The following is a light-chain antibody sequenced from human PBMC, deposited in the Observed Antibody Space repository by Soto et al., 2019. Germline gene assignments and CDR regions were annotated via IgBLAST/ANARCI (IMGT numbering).Light chain of an antibody. CDR2: AAS. V-gene: IGKV1-27*01. Sequence: DIQMTQSPSSLSASVGDRVTITCRASQGISNYVAWYQQKPGKPPTLLIYAASTLQSGVPSRFSGSGSGTDFTLTINSLQPEDVATYSCQKYSSVPVFGPGTKVDIK. CDR3: QKYSSVPV. J-gene: IGKJ3*01. CDR1: QGISNY.